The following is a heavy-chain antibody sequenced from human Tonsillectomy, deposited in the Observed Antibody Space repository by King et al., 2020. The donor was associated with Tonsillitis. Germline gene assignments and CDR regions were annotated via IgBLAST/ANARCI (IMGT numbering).Heavy chain of an antibody. V-gene: IGHV3-21*01. D-gene: IGHD1-1*01. CDR3: AREDDNWYLVDY. J-gene: IGHJ4*02. CDR2: ISSGGTNS. CDR1: GFTFSTYN. Sequence: EVQLVESGGGLVNPGGSLRLSCAASGFTFSTYNMHWVRQAPGKGLEWVASISSGGTNSYYSDSVRGRFTISRDNSKNSLFLQMNSLRAGDTAVYYCAREDDNWYLVDYWGQGTLVTVSS.